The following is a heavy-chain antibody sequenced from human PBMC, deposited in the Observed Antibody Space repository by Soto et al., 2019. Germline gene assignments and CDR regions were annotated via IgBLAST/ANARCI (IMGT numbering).Heavy chain of an antibody. Sequence: GASGKVSCKASGYTFTSYGISWVRQAPGQGLEWMGWISAYNGNTNYAQKLQGRVTMTTDTSTSTAYMELRSLRSDDTAVYYCARLSGDHSAFFSYGMDAWGQGTTVTVSS. J-gene: IGHJ6*02. CDR2: ISAYNGNT. D-gene: IGHD2-21*01. CDR1: GYTFTSYG. CDR3: ARLSGDHSAFFSYGMDA. V-gene: IGHV1-18*01.